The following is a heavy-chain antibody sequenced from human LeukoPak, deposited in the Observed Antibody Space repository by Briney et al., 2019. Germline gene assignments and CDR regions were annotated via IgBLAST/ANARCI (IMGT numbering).Heavy chain of an antibody. CDR1: GGSISSYY. D-gene: IGHD3-10*01. CDR3: ARDYGSGSYRARYGMDV. V-gene: IGHV4-4*07. Sequence: SETLSLTCTVSGGSISSYYWSWIRQPAGKGLEWIGRIYTSGSTNYNPSLKSRVTMSVDTSKNQFSLKLSSVTAADTAVYYCARDYGSGSYRARYGMDVWGQGTTVTVSS. J-gene: IGHJ6*02. CDR2: IYTSGST.